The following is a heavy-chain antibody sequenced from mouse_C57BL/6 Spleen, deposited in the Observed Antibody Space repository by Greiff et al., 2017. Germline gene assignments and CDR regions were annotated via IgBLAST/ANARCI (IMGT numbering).Heavy chain of an antibody. CDR2: IYPGDGDT. CDR3: ARRDSNYAYFDV. V-gene: IGHV1-80*01. D-gene: IGHD2-5*01. CDR1: GYAFSSYW. J-gene: IGHJ1*03. Sequence: VQLHQSGAELVKPGASVKISCKASGYAFSSYWMNWVKQRPGKGLEWIGQIYPGDGDTNYNGKFKGKATLTADKSSSTAYMQLSSLTSEDSAVYFCARRDSNYAYFDVWGTGTTVTVSS.